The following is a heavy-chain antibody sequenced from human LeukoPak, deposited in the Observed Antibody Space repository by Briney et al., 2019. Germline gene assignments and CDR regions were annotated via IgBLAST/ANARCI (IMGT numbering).Heavy chain of an antibody. J-gene: IGHJ4*02. Sequence: PGGSLRLSCAASGFTFSSYAMSWVRQAPGKGLEWVSAISVGSDVIYYADSVKGRFTISRDNSKNMVYLQMDSLRAEDTAVYYCAKSHVTTATGTGRYFDYWGQGTLVTVSS. CDR2: ISVGSDVI. CDR3: AKSHVTTATGTGRYFDY. V-gene: IGHV3-23*01. D-gene: IGHD1-1*01. CDR1: GFTFSSYA.